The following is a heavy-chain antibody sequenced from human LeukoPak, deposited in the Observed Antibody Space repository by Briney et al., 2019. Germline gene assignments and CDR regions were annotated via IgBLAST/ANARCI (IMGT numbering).Heavy chain of an antibody. CDR1: GFTFTNYA. CDR3: ARVSGRGGYGYSVFDY. D-gene: IGHD2-15*01. CDR2: LNQDGGAK. V-gene: IGHV3-7*04. Sequence: PGGSLRLSCSASGFTFTNYAMSWVRQAPAKGLAWVASLNQDGGAKNYVDSVKGRFTISIDNAKNSLYLQMNSLRAEDTAVYYCARVSGRGGYGYSVFDYWGQGTLVTVSS. J-gene: IGHJ4*02.